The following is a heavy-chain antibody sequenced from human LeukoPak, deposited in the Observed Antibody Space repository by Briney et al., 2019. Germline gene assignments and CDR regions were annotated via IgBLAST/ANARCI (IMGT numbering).Heavy chain of an antibody. J-gene: IGHJ4*02. CDR2: ITYSSGNT. CDR1: GFTFSAYG. Sequence: GGSLRLSCAASGFTFSAYGMSWFRQAPGKGLEWVSAITYSSGNTYYADSVKGRFTISGDNAKNSLYLQMNSLRAEDTAVYYCARDPFELWGQGTLVTVSS. CDR3: ARDPFEL. D-gene: IGHD1-26*01. V-gene: IGHV3-21*01.